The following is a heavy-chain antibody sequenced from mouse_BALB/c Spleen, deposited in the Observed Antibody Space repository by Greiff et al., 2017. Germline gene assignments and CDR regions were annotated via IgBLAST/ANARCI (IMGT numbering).Heavy chain of an antibody. CDR3: TREGPETYYFDY. V-gene: IGHV6-6*02. J-gene: IGHJ2*01. Sequence: EVQLVESGGGLVQPGGSMKLSCVASGFTFSNYWMNWVRQSPEKGLEWVAEIRLKSNNYATHYAESVKGRFTISRDDSKSSVYLQMNNLRAEDTGIYYCTREGPETYYFDYWGQGTTLTVSS. CDR2: IRLKSNNYAT. CDR1: GFTFSNYW.